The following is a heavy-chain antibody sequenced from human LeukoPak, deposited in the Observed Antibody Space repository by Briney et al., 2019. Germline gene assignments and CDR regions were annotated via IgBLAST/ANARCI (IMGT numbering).Heavy chain of an antibody. CDR3: ARGYSGSYYYGMDV. J-gene: IGHJ6*01. V-gene: IGHV1-69*04. CDR2: IIPILGIA. Sequence: GASVKVSCKASGGTFSSYAISWVRQAPGQGLEWMGRIIPILGIANYAQKFQGRVTITADKSTSTAYMELSSLRSEDTAVYYCARGYSGSYYYGMDVWGKGPRSPSP. CDR1: GGTFSSYA. D-gene: IGHD5-12*01.